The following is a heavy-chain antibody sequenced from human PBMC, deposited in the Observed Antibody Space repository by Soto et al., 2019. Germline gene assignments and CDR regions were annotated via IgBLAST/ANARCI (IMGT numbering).Heavy chain of an antibody. J-gene: IGHJ6*02. CDR3: ARAPDYGDSDYYCGMDV. V-gene: IGHV1-69*13. CDR1: GGTFSSYA. CDR2: IIPICGTA. Sequence: SVKVSCKASGGTFSSYAISWVRQAPGQGLEWMGGIIPICGTANYAQKFQGRVTITADESTSTAYMELSRLRSEDTAVYYCARAPDYGDSDYYCGMDVWGQGTTVTVSS. D-gene: IGHD4-17*01.